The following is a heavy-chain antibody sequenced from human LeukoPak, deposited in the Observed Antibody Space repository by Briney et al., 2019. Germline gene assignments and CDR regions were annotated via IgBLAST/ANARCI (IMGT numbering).Heavy chain of an antibody. V-gene: IGHV4-30-2*01. CDR3: ARDCGGDCYYFDY. J-gene: IGHJ4*02. Sequence: PSQTLSLTCAVSGGPISSGGYSWSWIRQPPGKGLEWIGYIYHSGSTYYNPSLKSRVTVSVDRSKNQFSLKLSSVTAADTAVYYCARDCGGDCYYFDYWGQGTLVTVSS. D-gene: IGHD2-21*02. CDR1: GGPISSGGYS. CDR2: IYHSGST.